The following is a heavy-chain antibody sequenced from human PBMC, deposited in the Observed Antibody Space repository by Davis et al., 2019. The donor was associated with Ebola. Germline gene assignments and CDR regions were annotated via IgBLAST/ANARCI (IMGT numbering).Heavy chain of an antibody. V-gene: IGHV3-33*01. Sequence: GESLKISCAASGFTFSSYGMHWVRQAPGKGLEWVAVIWYDGSNKYYADSVKGRFTISRDNSKNTLYLQMNSLRAEDTAVYYCARDLYYDSSGYYGYWGQGTLVTVSS. CDR1: GFTFSSYG. CDR3: ARDLYYDSSGYYGY. CDR2: IWYDGSNK. D-gene: IGHD3-22*01. J-gene: IGHJ4*02.